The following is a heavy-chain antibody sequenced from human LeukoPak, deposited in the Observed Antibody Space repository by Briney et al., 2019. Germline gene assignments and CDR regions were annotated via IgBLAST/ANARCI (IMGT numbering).Heavy chain of an antibody. CDR1: GYTFTSYD. J-gene: IGHJ4*02. CDR3: ERGLRYCSSTSCSYYFDY. V-gene: IGHV1-8*03. D-gene: IGHD2-2*01. CDR2: MNPNSGNT. Sequence: ASVKVSCKASGYTFTSYDINWVRQATGQGLEWMGWMNPNSGNTGYAQKFQGRVTITRNTSISTAYMELSSLRSEDTAVYYCERGLRYCSSTSCSYYFDYWGQGTVVTVSS.